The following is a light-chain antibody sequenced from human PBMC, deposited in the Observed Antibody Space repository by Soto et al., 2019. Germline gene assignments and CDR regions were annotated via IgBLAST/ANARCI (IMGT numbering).Light chain of an antibody. V-gene: IGKV1-27*01. Sequence: DIQMTQSPSSLSTSVGDRVTITCRASQAMGIYLAWYQQKPGKVPKLLIYAASTLQSGVPSRFSGSGSGTDFTLTINSLQPEDVATYYCQKYSGAPPTFVQGTKVEIK. CDR2: AAS. CDR3: QKYSGAPPT. J-gene: IGKJ1*01. CDR1: QAMGIY.